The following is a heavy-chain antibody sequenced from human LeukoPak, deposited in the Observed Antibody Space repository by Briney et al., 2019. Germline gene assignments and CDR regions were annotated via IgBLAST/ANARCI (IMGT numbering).Heavy chain of an antibody. J-gene: IGHJ5*02. CDR2: IIPILGIA. Sequence: SVKVSCKASGGTFSSYTISWLRQAPGQGLEWMGRIIPILGIANYAQKFQGRVTITADKSTSTAYMELSSLRSEDTAVYYCARDPVGPYNWFDPWGQGTLVTVSS. CDR1: GGTFSSYT. V-gene: IGHV1-69*04. CDR3: ARDPVGPYNWFDP. D-gene: IGHD3/OR15-3a*01.